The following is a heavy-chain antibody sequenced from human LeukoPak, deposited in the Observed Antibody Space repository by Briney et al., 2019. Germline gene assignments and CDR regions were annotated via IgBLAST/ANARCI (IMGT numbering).Heavy chain of an antibody. V-gene: IGHV4-4*07. Sequence: PSETLSLTCTVSGGSISSYYWSWIRQPAGKGLEWIGRMYISGDANYNPSLKSRVTISVDTSKNQFSLKLSSVTAADTAVYYCARVGEHCSGGSCYRNWFDPWGQGTLVTVSS. D-gene: IGHD2-15*01. CDR2: MYISGDA. J-gene: IGHJ5*02. CDR1: GGSISSYY. CDR3: ARVGEHCSGGSCYRNWFDP.